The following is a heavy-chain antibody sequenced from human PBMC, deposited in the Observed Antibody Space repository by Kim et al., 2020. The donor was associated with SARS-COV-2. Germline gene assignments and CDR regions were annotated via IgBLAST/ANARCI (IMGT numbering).Heavy chain of an antibody. V-gene: IGHV3-30*18. Sequence: GGSLRLSCAASGFTFSSYGMHWVRQAPGKGLEWVAVISYDGSNKYYADSVKGRFTISRDNSKNTLYLQMNSLRAEDTAVYYCAKLRGTTSDYYYGMDVWG. J-gene: IGHJ6*01. CDR3: AKLRGTTSDYYYGMDV. CDR2: ISYDGSNK. CDR1: GFTFSSYG. D-gene: IGHD1-1*01.